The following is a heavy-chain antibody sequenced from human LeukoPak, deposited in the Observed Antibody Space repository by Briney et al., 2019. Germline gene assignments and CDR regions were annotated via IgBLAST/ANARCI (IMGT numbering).Heavy chain of an antibody. Sequence: SETLSLSCTVSGGSISSYYWSWIRQPPGKGLEWIGYIYYSGSTNYNPSLKSRVTISVDTSKNQFSLKLSSVTAADTAVYFCARHGCSSSWSDYWGQGTLVTVSS. CDR2: IYYSGST. J-gene: IGHJ4*02. CDR1: GGSISSYY. V-gene: IGHV4-59*08. D-gene: IGHD6-13*01. CDR3: ARHGCSSSWSDY.